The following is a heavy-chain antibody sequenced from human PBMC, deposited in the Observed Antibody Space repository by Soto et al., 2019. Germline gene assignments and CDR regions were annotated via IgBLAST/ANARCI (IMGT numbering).Heavy chain of an antibody. CDR1: GFTFRSFT. J-gene: IGHJ5*02. V-gene: IGHV3-21*01. CDR2: ISSNSAYI. D-gene: IGHD6-13*01. Sequence: GGSLRLSCAAAGFTFRSFTMNWVRQAPGRGLGWVSTISSNSAYIYYTDALRGRFTISRDNAKNSLHLQMNSLRAEDTAGYYCTREASRDSSARGGFGPWGPGTLVTVSS. CDR3: TREASRDSSARGGFGP.